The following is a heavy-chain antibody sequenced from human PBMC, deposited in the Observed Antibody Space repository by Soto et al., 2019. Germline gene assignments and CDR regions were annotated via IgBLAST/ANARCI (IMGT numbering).Heavy chain of an antibody. V-gene: IGHV3-30*18. J-gene: IGHJ4*02. CDR3: AKEIRAYSSSWSFDY. Sequence: QVQLVESGGGVVQPGRSLRLSCAASGFTFSSYGMHWVRQAPGEGLEWVVVISYDGSIQYYTDSAKGRFTISRDNSKSTLYLQMNSLRAEDTVEYYCAKEIRAYSSSWSFDYWGQGTLVTVSS. CDR2: ISYDGSIQ. D-gene: IGHD6-13*01. CDR1: GFTFSSYG.